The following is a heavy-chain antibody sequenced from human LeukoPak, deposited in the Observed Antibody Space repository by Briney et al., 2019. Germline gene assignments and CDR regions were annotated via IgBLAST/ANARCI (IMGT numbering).Heavy chain of an antibody. CDR1: GFTFSSYS. CDR3: ARADTRAYYYDSSGPFDI. D-gene: IGHD3-22*01. V-gene: IGHV3-48*04. CDR2: IWSNDGNI. J-gene: IGHJ3*02. Sequence: GGSLRLSCAASGFTFSSYSMNWVRQAPGKGLEWIAYIWSNDGNIWYADSVKGRFTISRDNAKNSLYLQMNSLRAEDTAVYYCARADTRAYYYDSSGPFDIWGQGTMVTVSS.